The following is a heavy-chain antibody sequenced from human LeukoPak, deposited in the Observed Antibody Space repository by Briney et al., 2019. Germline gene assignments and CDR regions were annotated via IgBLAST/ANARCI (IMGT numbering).Heavy chain of an antibody. D-gene: IGHD6-13*01. CDR1: GYSISSGYY. CDR3: AREVEGYIAAAGTAYGGVDY. Sequence: SETLSLTCAVSGYSISSGYYWGWIRQPPGKGLEWIGSIYHSGSTYYNPSLKSRVTISVDTSKNQFSLKLSSVTAADTAVYYCAREVEGYIAAAGTAYGGVDYWGQGTLVTVSS. CDR2: IYHSGST. J-gene: IGHJ4*02. V-gene: IGHV4-38-2*02.